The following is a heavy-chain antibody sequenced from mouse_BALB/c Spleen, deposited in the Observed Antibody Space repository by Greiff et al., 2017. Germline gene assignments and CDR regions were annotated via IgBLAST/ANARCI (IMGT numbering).Heavy chain of an antibody. CDR3: ARDGSRAFDY. J-gene: IGHJ2*01. CDR2: ISYSGST. D-gene: IGHD1-1*01. Sequence: EVQLQESGPGLVKPSQSLSLTCTVTGYSITSDYAWNWIRQFPGNKLEWMGYISYSGSTSYNPSLKSRISITRDTSKNQFFLQLNSVTTEDTATYYCARDGSRAFDYWGQGTTLTVSS. CDR1: GYSITSDYA. V-gene: IGHV3-2*02.